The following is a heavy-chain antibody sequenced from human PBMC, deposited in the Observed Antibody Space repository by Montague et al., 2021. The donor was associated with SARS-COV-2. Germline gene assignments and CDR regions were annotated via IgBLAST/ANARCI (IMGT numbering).Heavy chain of an antibody. CDR1: GFTFSSYG. V-gene: IGHV3-33*01. CDR3: ARDFGILTGTAPEDY. Sequence: SLRLSCAASGFTFSSYGMHWVRQAPGKGLEWVAVIWYDGSNKYYADSVKGRFTISRDNSKNTPYLQMNSLRAEDTAVYYCARDFGILTGTAPEDYWGQGTLVTVSS. J-gene: IGHJ4*02. CDR2: IWYDGSNK. D-gene: IGHD3-9*01.